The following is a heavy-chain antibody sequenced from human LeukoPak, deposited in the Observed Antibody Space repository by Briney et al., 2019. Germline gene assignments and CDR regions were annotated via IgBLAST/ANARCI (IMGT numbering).Heavy chain of an antibody. CDR1: GGSISSYY. CDR3: ARDRELTMVRGVIITYYYYMDV. CDR2: IYYSGST. Sequence: SETLSLTCTVSGGSISSYYWSWIRQPPGKGLEWIGYIYYSGSTNYNPSLKSRVTISVDTSKNQFSLKLSSVTAADTAVYYCARDRELTMVRGVIITYYYYMDVWGKGTTVTISS. J-gene: IGHJ6*03. V-gene: IGHV4-59*12. D-gene: IGHD3-10*01.